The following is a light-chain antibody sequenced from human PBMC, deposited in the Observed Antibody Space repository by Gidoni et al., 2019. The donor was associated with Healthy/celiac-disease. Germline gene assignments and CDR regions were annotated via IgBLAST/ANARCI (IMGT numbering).Light chain of an antibody. Sequence: DIQMTQSPSSLSAAVGDRVTITFRASKSISSYVNWYQQKAGKAPKLLIYAASSLQSGVPSMFIGSGSGTDFTLTISSLQPEDFATYYCQQSYSTPRTFGQGTKLEIK. J-gene: IGKJ2*02. CDR3: QQSYSTPRT. CDR2: AAS. V-gene: IGKV1-39*01. CDR1: KSISSY.